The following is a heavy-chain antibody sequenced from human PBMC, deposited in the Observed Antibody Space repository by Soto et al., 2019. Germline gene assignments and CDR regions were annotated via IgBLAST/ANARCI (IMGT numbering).Heavy chain of an antibody. Sequence: SVKVSCKASGYTFTNYAMHWVRQAPGQRLEWMGWINTGKGNTKYSQKFQGRVTITRDTSASTAYMELSSLRSEDTAMYYCARAGDDCSAANCYVIDYWGQGTLVTVSS. CDR3: ARAGDDCSAANCYVIDY. J-gene: IGHJ4*02. D-gene: IGHD2-2*01. CDR1: GYTFTNYA. CDR2: INTGKGNT. V-gene: IGHV1-3*04.